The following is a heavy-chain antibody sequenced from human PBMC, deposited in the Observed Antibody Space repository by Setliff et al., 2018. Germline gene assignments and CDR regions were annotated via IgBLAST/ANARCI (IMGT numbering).Heavy chain of an antibody. CDR3: AKARALVRGAYNY. CDR2: ISGGGDTT. Sequence: LRLSCAASGFTFSSYAMSWFRQAPGKGLEWVSAISGGGDTTYYTDSVKGRFTISRDNSKNTIYLQMSGLRAEDSAIYFCAKARALVRGAYNYWGQGTLVTVSS. V-gene: IGHV3-23*01. D-gene: IGHD3-10*01. CDR1: GFTFSSYA. J-gene: IGHJ4*02.